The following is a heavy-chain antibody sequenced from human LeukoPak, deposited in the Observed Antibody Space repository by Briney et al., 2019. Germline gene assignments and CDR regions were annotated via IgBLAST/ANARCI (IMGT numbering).Heavy chain of an antibody. CDR2: IYSGGST. Sequence: GGSLRLSCAASGCTVSSNYMSWVRQAPGKGLEWVSVIYSGGSTYYADSVKGRFTISRDNSKNTLYLQMNSLRAEDTAVYYCASGLLFDYWGQGTLVTVSS. D-gene: IGHD1-26*01. J-gene: IGHJ4*02. CDR1: GCTVSSNY. V-gene: IGHV3-53*01. CDR3: ASGLLFDY.